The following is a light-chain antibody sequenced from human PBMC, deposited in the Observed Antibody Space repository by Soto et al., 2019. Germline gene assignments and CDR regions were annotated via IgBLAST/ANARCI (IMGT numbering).Light chain of an antibody. CDR2: GAS. CDR1: QSVSSSY. J-gene: IGKJ5*01. CDR3: QHYGTSSPIT. Sequence: EIVLTHSPGTLSLSPGERATLSCRASQSVSSSYLAWYQQKPGQAPRLLIYGASSRATGIPDRFSGSGSGTDFTLTISRLEPEDFAVYYCQHYGTSSPITCGQGTRLEIK. V-gene: IGKV3-20*01.